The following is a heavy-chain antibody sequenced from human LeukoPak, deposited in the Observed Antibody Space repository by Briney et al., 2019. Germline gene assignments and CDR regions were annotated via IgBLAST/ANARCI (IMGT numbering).Heavy chain of an antibody. D-gene: IGHD2-15*01. CDR1: GFTFSSYA. Sequence: GGSLRLSCAASGFTFSSYAMHWVRQAPGKGLEWVAVISYDGSNKYYANSVKGRFTISRDNSKNTLYLQMNSLRAEDMAVYYCARPYCSGGSCYSSLRNYFDYWGQGTLVTVSS. J-gene: IGHJ4*02. V-gene: IGHV3-30*04. CDR3: ARPYCSGGSCYSSLRNYFDY. CDR2: ISYDGSNK.